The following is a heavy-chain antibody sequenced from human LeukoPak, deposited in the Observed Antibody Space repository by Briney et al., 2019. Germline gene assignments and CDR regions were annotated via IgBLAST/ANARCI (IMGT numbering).Heavy chain of an antibody. CDR3: ARGNIVATFYYYYYMDV. CDR2: MNPNSGNT. Sequence: ASVKVSCKASGYTFTSYDINRVRQATGQGLEWMGWMNPNSGNTGYAQKFQGRVTMTRNTSISTAYMELSSLRSEDTAVYYCARGNIVATFYYYYYMDVWGKGTTVTISS. J-gene: IGHJ6*03. CDR1: GYTFTSYD. D-gene: IGHD5-12*01. V-gene: IGHV1-8*01.